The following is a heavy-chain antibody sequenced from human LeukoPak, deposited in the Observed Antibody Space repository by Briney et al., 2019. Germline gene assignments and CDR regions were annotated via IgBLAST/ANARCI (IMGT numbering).Heavy chain of an antibody. J-gene: IGHJ4*02. D-gene: IGHD6-19*01. V-gene: IGHV4-4*02. CDR3: ARVAAVAGTYYFDY. CDR2: IYHSGST. CDR1: GGSISSSNW. Sequence: PSETLSLTCAVSGGSISSSNWWSWVGQPPGKGLEWIGEIYHSGSTNYNPSLKSRVTISVDKSKNQFSLKLSSVTAADTAVYYCARVAAVAGTYYFDYWGQGTLVTVSS.